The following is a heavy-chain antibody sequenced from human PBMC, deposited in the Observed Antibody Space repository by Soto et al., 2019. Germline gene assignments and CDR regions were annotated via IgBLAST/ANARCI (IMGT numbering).Heavy chain of an antibody. J-gene: IGHJ5*02. CDR1: GGSISRGRYY. Sequence: QVQLQESGPGLVRPSQTLSLTCTVSGGSISRGRYYWSWIRQHPEKGLEWIAYIYNSGSSYYNPSLKSRLSISVDPSKNQFSLNLRSVIAADTAVYYCARVLRRYCSSDGCGEFDPWGQGTLVTVSS. V-gene: IGHV4-31*03. CDR3: ARVLRRYCSSDGCGEFDP. CDR2: IYNSGSS. D-gene: IGHD2-2*01.